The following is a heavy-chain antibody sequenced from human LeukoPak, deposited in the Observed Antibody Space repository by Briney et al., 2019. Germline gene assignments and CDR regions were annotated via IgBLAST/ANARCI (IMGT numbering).Heavy chain of an antibody. J-gene: IGHJ6*03. Sequence: RSGGSLRLSCAASGFTFSSYEMNWVRQAPGKGLEWVSYISSSGSTIYYADSVKGRFTISRDNSKNTLYLQMNSLRAEDTAVYYCARDHKGYSYGYRRGYSDYYYMDVWGKGTTVTVSS. CDR2: ISSSGSTI. CDR1: GFTFSSYE. CDR3: ARDHKGYSYGYRRGYSDYYYMDV. V-gene: IGHV3-48*03. D-gene: IGHD5-18*01.